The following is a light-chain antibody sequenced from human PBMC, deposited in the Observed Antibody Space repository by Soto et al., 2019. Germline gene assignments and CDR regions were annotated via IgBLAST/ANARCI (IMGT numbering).Light chain of an antibody. J-gene: IGLJ3*02. V-gene: IGLV2-23*01. CDR1: NIGVGGDDL. Sequence: QSALTQPASVSASPGQSITISCSGINIGVGGDDLVSWYQQHPGRAPKLIIYEATRRPSGVSNRFSGSFSADTASLTISGLQPEDESHYYCCSYAGGGTYVFGGGTKLTVL. CDR3: CSYAGGGTYV. CDR2: EAT.